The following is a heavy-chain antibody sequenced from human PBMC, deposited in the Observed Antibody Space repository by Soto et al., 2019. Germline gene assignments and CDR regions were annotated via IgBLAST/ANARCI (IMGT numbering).Heavy chain of an antibody. Sequence: GASVKVSCKASGGTFNNYPITWVRQAPGQGLEWMGGIIPGFGTTKYAQKFQGRVTITADESTSTAHMELSSLRSEDTALYYCASQVYRPKEQLGSLGYYYGMDVWGQGTTVTVSS. CDR3: ASQVYRPKEQLGSLGYYYGMDV. V-gene: IGHV1-69*13. D-gene: IGHD6-13*01. CDR2: IIPGFGTT. CDR1: GGTFNNYP. J-gene: IGHJ6*02.